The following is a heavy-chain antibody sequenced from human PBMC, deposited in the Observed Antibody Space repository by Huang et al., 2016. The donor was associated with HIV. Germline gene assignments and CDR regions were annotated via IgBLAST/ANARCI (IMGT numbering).Heavy chain of an antibody. CDR2: IRCDGGNK. J-gene: IGHJ4*02. Sequence: QEQLVESGGGGVQPGGSLRLSWATSGFSFSHYGMHWVRQAPGKGLEWVAFIRCDGGNKHYADSAKGRFTISRDNSKKMLFLEMNSLRGDDTAFYYCATDLGGYSFDYWGQGALVSVSS. V-gene: IGHV3-30*02. CDR3: ATDLGGYSFDY. CDR1: GFSFSHYG. D-gene: IGHD2-21*02.